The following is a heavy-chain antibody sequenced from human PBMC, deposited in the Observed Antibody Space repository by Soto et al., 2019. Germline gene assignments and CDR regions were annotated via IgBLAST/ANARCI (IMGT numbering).Heavy chain of an antibody. D-gene: IGHD3-10*01. Sequence: ASVKVSCKASGYTFTSYGISWVRQAPGQGLEWMGWISAYNGNTNYAQKLQGRVTMTTDTSTSTAYMELRSLRSDDTAVYYCARDRVEMVRALAKTQENYYYYGMDVWGQGTTVTVSS. CDR1: GYTFTSYG. J-gene: IGHJ6*02. CDR2: ISAYNGNT. CDR3: ARDRVEMVRALAKTQENYYYYGMDV. V-gene: IGHV1-18*01.